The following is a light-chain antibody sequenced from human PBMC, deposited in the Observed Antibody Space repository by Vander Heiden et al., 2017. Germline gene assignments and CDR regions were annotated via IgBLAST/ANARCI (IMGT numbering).Light chain of an antibody. CDR2: AAS. CDR3: QQSYSSLFT. J-gene: IGKJ3*01. CDR1: QSISSY. V-gene: IGKV1-39*01. Sequence: QLTQSPSSLSASVGDRVTLTCRASQSISSYLDWYQQKPGKAPKLLIYAASSLQSGVPARFSGSGSGTDFTLTISSLQPEDFATYYCQQSYSSLFTFGPGTKVEIK.